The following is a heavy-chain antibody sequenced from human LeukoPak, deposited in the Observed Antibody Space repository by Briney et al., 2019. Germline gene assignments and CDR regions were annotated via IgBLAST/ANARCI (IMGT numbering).Heavy chain of an antibody. CDR3: AVNLGGGANFDY. CDR1: GGSISSYY. Sequence: SETLSPTCTVSGGSISSYYWSWIRQPPGKGLEWIGYIYYSGSTNYNPSLKSRVTISVDTSKNQFSLKLSSVTAADTAVYCCAVNLGGGANFDYWGQGTLVTVSS. V-gene: IGHV4-59*01. J-gene: IGHJ4*02. D-gene: IGHD1-26*01. CDR2: IYYSGST.